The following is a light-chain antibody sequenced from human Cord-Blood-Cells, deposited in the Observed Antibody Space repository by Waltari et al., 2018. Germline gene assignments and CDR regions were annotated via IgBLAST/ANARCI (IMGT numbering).Light chain of an antibody. Sequence: EIVLTQSPGTLSLSPGEIATLSCRASQSVSSSYLAWYQQKPGQAPRLLIYGASSRATGIPDRFSGSGSGTDFTLTISRLEPEDFAVYYCQQYGSRYTFGQGTKLEIK. CDR3: QQYGSRYT. CDR2: GAS. CDR1: QSVSSSY. J-gene: IGKJ2*01. V-gene: IGKV3-20*01.